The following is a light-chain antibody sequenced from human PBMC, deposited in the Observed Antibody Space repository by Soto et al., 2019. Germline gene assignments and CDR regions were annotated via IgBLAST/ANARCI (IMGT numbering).Light chain of an antibody. V-gene: IGLV2-14*03. Sequence: QSALTQPASVSGSPGQSITISCTGTSSDVGGYNYVSWYQQHPGKAPKLMIYDVSIRPSGVSNRFSGSKSGNTASLTISGLQAEDEADYYCSSYTSSSTLVFGGRTKGNVL. CDR1: SSDVGGYNY. CDR3: SSYTSSSTLV. J-gene: IGLJ2*01. CDR2: DVS.